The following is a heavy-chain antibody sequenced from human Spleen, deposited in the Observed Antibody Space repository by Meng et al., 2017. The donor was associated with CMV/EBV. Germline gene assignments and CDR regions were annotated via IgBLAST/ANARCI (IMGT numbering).Heavy chain of an antibody. CDR1: GFTFSDYC. J-gene: IGHJ4*02. CDR2: INSSSII. D-gene: IGHD6-19*01. CDR3: ARESDSGWRAVDS. Sequence: GESLKISCAASGFTFSDYCMNWVRQAPGKGLEWVSSINSSSIIYYTDSVKGRFTISRDNAKNSLYLQMNSLRAEDTAVYYCARESDSGWRAVDSWGQGTLVTVSS. V-gene: IGHV3-69-1*01.